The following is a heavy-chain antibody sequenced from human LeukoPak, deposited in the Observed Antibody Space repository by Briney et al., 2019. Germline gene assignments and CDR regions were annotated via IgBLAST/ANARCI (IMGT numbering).Heavy chain of an antibody. CDR3: ARHESAVGPLFH. CDR1: GGSISSYY. D-gene: IGHD1-26*01. V-gene: IGHV4-59*08. Sequence: SETLSLTCTVSGGSISSYYWSWIRQPPGKGLEWIGYFYYSGSPNYNPSLKSRVIISVDTSKNQFSLKLSSVTAADTAVYYCARHESAVGPLFHWGQGVLVTVSS. CDR2: FYYSGSP. J-gene: IGHJ4*02.